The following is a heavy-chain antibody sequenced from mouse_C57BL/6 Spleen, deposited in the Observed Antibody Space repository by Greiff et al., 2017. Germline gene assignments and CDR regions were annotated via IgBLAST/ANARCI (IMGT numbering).Heavy chain of an antibody. CDR2: ISSGSSTI. CDR1: GFTFSDYG. CDR3: ARGAGTAWFAY. Sequence: VQLKESGGGLVKPGGSLKLSCAASGFTFSDYGMHWVRQAPEKGLEWVAYISSGSSTIYYADTVKGRFTISRDNAKNTLFLQMTSLRSEDTAMYYCARGAGTAWFAYWGQGTLVTVSA. V-gene: IGHV5-17*01. J-gene: IGHJ3*01. D-gene: IGHD4-1*01.